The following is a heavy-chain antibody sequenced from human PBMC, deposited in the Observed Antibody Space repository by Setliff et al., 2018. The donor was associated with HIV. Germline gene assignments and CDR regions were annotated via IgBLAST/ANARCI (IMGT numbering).Heavy chain of an antibody. CDR1: GGSFSGYY. D-gene: IGHD6-13*01. Sequence: SETLSLTCTVYGGSFSGYYWIWIRQPPGKGLEWIGEINHSGSTNYNPSLKSRVTISVDTSKNQFSLQLSSVTAADTAVYYCARGQHSSTWGALFDYWGQGTLVTVSS. V-gene: IGHV4-34*01. J-gene: IGHJ4*02. CDR3: ARGQHSSTWGALFDY. CDR2: INHSGST.